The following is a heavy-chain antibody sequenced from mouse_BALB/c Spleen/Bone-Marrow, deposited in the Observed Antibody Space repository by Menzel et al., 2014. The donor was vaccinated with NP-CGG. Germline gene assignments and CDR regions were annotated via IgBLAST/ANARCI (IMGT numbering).Heavy chain of an antibody. J-gene: IGHJ3*01. CDR3: ARGDYETWFAY. V-gene: IGHV1-87*01. CDR1: GYTFTSYW. D-gene: IGHD2-4*01. CDR2: IYPGDGDT. Sequence: QVQLQQSGAELARPGASVKLSCKASGYTFTSYWMQWVKQRPGQGLEWIVAIYPGDGDTRYTQKFKGKATLTADKSSSTAYMQLSSLASEDSAVYYCARGDYETWFAYWGQGALVTVSA.